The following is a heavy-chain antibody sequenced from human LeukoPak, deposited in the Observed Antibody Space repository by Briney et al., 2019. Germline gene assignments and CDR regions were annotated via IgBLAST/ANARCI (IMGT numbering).Heavy chain of an antibody. J-gene: IGHJ3*02. CDR1: GYTFTGYY. V-gene: IGHV1-2*02. CDR3: ARAARYSSTLDAFDI. Sequence: WASVKVSCKASGYTFTGYYMHWVRQAPGQGLEWMGWINPNSGGTNYAQKFQGRVTMTRDTSISTAYMELSRLRSDDTAVYYCARAARYSSTLDAFDIWGQGTMVTVSS. D-gene: IGHD6-13*01. CDR2: INPNSGGT.